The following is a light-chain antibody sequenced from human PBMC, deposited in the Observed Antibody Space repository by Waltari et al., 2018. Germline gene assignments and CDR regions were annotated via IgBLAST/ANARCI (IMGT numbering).Light chain of an antibody. CDR1: KSVSSY. Sequence: EIVLTQSPATLSLSPGERATLSCRASKSVSSYLAWYQQKPGQSPRLLIYDASNRATCIPARFSGSGSGTDFTLTISSLEPEDFAVYYCQQRSNWPPVVTFGGGTKVEIK. CDR2: DAS. CDR3: QQRSNWPPVVT. V-gene: IGKV3-11*01. J-gene: IGKJ4*01.